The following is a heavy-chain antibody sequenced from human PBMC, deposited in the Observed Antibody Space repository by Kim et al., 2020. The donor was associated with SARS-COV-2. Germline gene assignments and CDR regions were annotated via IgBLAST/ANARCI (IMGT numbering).Heavy chain of an antibody. CDR3: ARDQVPTPLTNVSYYCSSDV. D-gene: IGHD2-8*01. Sequence: SETLSLTCTVSGGSFSSYSWSWIRQPAGKGLEWIGRIYPSGSTNYNPSLKSRVTMSVDTSKNQFSLKLSSVTAADTAVYYCARDQVPTPLTNVSYYCSSDVLGEGSKVTVSS. V-gene: IGHV4-4*07. CDR2: IYPSGST. CDR1: GGSFSSYS. J-gene: IGHJ6*03.